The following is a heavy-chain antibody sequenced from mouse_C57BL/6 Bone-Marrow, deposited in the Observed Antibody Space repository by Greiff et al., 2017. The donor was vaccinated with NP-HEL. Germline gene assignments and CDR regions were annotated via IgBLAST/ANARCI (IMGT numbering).Heavy chain of an antibody. V-gene: IGHV5-2*01. Sequence: DVKLVESGGGLVQPGESLKLSCESNEYEFPSHDMSWVRKTPEKRLELVAAINSDGGSTYYPDTMERRFIISRDNTKKTLYLQMSSLRSEDTALYYCARQYDYDDGWYFDVWGTGTTVTVSS. CDR1: EYEFPSHD. J-gene: IGHJ1*03. CDR2: INSDGGST. CDR3: ARQYDYDDGWYFDV. D-gene: IGHD2-4*01.